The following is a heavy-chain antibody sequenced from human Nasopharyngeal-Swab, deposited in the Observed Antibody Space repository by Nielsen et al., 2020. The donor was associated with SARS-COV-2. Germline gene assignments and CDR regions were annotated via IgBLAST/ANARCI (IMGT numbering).Heavy chain of an antibody. CDR2: INAANGNT. Sequence: ASVKVSCKASGYTFITYAMHWVRQAPGQRLEWLGWINAANGNTRYSQKFQGRVTMTEDTSTDTAYMELSSLRSEDTAVYYCATALAVAGGKDGVHYYYGMDVWGQGTTVTVSS. V-gene: IGHV1-3*01. CDR3: ATALAVAGGKDGVHYYYGMDV. D-gene: IGHD6-19*01. J-gene: IGHJ6*02. CDR1: GYTFITYA.